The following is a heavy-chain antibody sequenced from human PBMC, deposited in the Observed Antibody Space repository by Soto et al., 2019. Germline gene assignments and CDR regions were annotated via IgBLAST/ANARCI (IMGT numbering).Heavy chain of an antibody. J-gene: IGHJ6*02. D-gene: IGHD2-2*01. V-gene: IGHV4-34*01. CDR1: GGSFSGYY. Sequence: QVQLQQWGAGLLKPSETLSLTCAVYGGSFSGYYWSWIRQPPGKGLEWIGEINHSGSTNYNPSLKSRVTISVDTSKNQFSLKLSSVTAADTAVYYCARGACSSTSCYVGGMDVWGQGTTVTFSS. CDR2: INHSGST. CDR3: ARGACSSTSCYVGGMDV.